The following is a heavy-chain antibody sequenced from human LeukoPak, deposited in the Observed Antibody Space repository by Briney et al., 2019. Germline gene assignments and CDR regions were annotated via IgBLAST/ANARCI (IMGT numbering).Heavy chain of an antibody. J-gene: IGHJ2*01. D-gene: IGHD3-22*01. CDR1: GGSISSYY. V-gene: IGHV4-59*01. Sequence: SETLSLTCTVSGGSISSYYWSWIRQPPGKGLEWIGYIYYSGSTNYNPSLKSRVTISVDTSKNRFSLKLSSVTAADTAVYYCAREWGYYDSSGYASFPDLWGRGTLVTVSS. CDR2: IYYSGST. CDR3: AREWGYYDSSGYASFPDL.